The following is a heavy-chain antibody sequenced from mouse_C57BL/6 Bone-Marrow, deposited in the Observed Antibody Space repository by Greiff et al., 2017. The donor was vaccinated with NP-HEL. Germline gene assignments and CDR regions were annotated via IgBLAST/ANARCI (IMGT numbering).Heavy chain of an antibody. Sequence: EVQLQQSGPGLAKPSQTLSLTCSVTGYSITSDYWNWIRKFPGHKLEYMGYISYSGSTYYNPSLKSRISITLDTSKNQYYLQLNPVTTEDTATYYCARSISSRQLRLPFAYWGQGTLVTVSA. J-gene: IGHJ3*01. D-gene: IGHD3-2*02. CDR2: ISYSGST. CDR3: ARSISSRQLRLPFAY. CDR1: GYSITSDY. V-gene: IGHV3-8*01.